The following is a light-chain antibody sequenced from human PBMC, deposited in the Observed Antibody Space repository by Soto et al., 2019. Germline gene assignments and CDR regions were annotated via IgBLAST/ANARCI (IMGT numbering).Light chain of an antibody. Sequence: DIVMTQSPDSLAVSLGERATINCKSSKSVLYSSNNKNYLAWYQQKPGQPPKLLICWASTRESGVPDRFSGSGSGTDFTLTISSLQAEDVAVYYCQQYYSTPWTFGQGTKVEIK. CDR1: KSVLYSSNNKNY. J-gene: IGKJ1*01. V-gene: IGKV4-1*01. CDR2: WAS. CDR3: QQYYSTPWT.